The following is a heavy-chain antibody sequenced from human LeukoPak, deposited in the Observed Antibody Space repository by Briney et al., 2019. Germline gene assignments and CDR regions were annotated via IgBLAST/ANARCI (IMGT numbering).Heavy chain of an antibody. CDR3: AREKIRSGSYELDY. CDR2: ISNIGSTK. Sequence: PGGSLRLSCVASGFTFSSYEMNWVRQAPGKGLGWVSYISNIGSTKYYADSVQGRFTASRDNAKNSLYLQMNSLRVEDTAVYFCAREKIRSGSYELDYWGQGTLVTVSS. V-gene: IGHV3-48*03. J-gene: IGHJ4*02. D-gene: IGHD3-10*01. CDR1: GFTFSSYE.